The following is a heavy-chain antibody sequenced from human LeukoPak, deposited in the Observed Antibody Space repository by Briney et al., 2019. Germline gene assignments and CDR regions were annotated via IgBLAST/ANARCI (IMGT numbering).Heavy chain of an antibody. CDR3: AKIVGAPNWFDP. J-gene: IGHJ5*02. V-gene: IGHV4-4*07. Sequence: SETLSLTCTVSGGSISSYYWTWIRQSAGKGLEWIGRINTSGSTNYNPSLRSRVTMSVNTSKNQFSLKLSSVTAADTAMYYCAKIVGAPNWFDPWGQGTLVTVSS. D-gene: IGHD1-26*01. CDR1: GGSISSYY. CDR2: INTSGST.